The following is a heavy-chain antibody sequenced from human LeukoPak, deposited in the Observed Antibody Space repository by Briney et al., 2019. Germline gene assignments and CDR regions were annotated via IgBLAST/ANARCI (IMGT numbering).Heavy chain of an antibody. CDR2: INWNAGST. CDR1: GFNFDDYG. D-gene: IGHD3-10*01. J-gene: IGHJ4*02. CDR3: GRGGSGSYGDYFAS. Sequence: GGSLRLSCAASGFNFDDYGMSWVRQAPGKGLEWVSGINWNAGSTGYAASVKGRFTISRDSTKNPLYLQMNSLRAEDTALYYCGRGGSGSYGDYFASWGQGTLVTVSS. V-gene: IGHV3-20*04.